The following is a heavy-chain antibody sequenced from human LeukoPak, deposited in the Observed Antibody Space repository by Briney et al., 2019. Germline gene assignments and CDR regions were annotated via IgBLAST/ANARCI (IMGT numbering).Heavy chain of an antibody. J-gene: IGHJ6*03. CDR2: IIAIFGTT. Sequence: SVKVSCKASGGIFRSYAISWVRQAPGQGLEWMGGIIAIFGTTNYAQKFQGRVTITTDESTSTAYMELSSLRSEDTAVYYCASGPNNYYYYMDVWGKGTTVTVSS. CDR1: GGIFRSYA. CDR3: ASGPNNYYYYMDV. V-gene: IGHV1-69*05. D-gene: IGHD4/OR15-4a*01.